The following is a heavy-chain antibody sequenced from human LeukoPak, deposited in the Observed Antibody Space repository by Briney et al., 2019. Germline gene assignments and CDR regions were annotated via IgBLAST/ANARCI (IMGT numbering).Heavy chain of an antibody. CDR2: ISGSGGST. Sequence: QPGGSLRLSCAASGFTFSSYAMSWVRQAPGKGLEWVSAISGSGGSTYYADSVKGRFTISRDNSKNTLYLQMNSLRAEDTAVYYCAKDTPIAAAGTITTLPLGYWGQGTLVTVSS. J-gene: IGHJ4*02. D-gene: IGHD6-13*01. V-gene: IGHV3-23*01. CDR3: AKDTPIAAAGTITTLPLGY. CDR1: GFTFSSYA.